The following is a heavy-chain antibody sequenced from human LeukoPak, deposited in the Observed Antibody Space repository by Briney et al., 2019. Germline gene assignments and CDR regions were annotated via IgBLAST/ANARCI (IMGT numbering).Heavy chain of an antibody. CDR2: ISSSSSYI. V-gene: IGHV3-11*06. J-gene: IGHJ4*02. D-gene: IGHD6-13*01. CDR1: GFTFSDYN. Sequence: GGSLRLSCAASGFTFSDYNMRWIRQAPGKGLEWVSSISSSSSYIYYADSVKGRFTISRDNAKNSLYLQMNSLRAEDTAVYYCARDTFSSSWYAYFDYWGQGTLVTVSS. CDR3: ARDTFSSSWYAYFDY.